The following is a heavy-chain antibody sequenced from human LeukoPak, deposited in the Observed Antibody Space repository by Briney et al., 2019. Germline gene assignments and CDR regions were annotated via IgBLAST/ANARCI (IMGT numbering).Heavy chain of an antibody. J-gene: IGHJ4*02. Sequence: SQTLSLTCAISGDSVSSNSAAWNWIRQSPSRGLEWLGRTYYTSKWYNDYAVSVRSRITINPDTSKNQFSLQLNSVTTEDTAVYYCGRGWQWLVLRAFDYGGQGTLVSVSS. D-gene: IGHD6-19*01. V-gene: IGHV6-1*01. CDR1: GDSVSSNSAA. CDR2: TYYTSKWYN. CDR3: GRGWQWLVLRAFDY.